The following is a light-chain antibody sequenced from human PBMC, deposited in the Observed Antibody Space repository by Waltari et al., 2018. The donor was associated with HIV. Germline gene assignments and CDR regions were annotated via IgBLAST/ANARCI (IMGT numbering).Light chain of an antibody. CDR1: SNDVGGYNY. J-gene: IGLJ2*01. V-gene: IGLV2-14*01. CDR2: EGN. CDR3: SSYTSSITLV. Sequence: QSALTQPASLSGSPGQSIPIPCDGTSNDVGGYNYVSWYQQHPGKAPKRMICEGNYRPSGVSSRFSGSKSGNTAYLTISGLQAEDEADYYCSSYTSSITLVFGGGTKVTVL.